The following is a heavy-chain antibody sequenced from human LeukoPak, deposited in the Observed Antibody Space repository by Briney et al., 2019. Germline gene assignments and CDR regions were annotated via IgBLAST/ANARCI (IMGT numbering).Heavy chain of an antibody. CDR2: INPNSGGT. Sequence: ASVKVSCKASGYTFTGYYMHWVRQAPGQGLEWMGWINPNSGGTNYAQKFQGRVTMTRDTSISTAYMELSRLRSDDTAVYYCARDRRLRYSGYDFAYWGQGTLVTVSS. CDR3: ARDRRLRYSGYDFAY. V-gene: IGHV1-2*02. D-gene: IGHD5-12*01. J-gene: IGHJ4*02. CDR1: GYTFTGYY.